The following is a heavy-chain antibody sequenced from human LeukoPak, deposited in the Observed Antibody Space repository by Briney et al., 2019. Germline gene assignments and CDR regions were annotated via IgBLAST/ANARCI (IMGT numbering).Heavy chain of an antibody. CDR1: GFTFRHYA. D-gene: IGHD4-11*01. CDR3: ARDAQRGFDYSNSLQY. V-gene: IGHV3-33*01. J-gene: IGHJ4*02. Sequence: AGGSLRLSCEASGFTFRHYAMHWVRQAPGKGLEGVAVIWSDATNRYYADFVKSRFIIYRDDSQKRVFLQMNSLRAEDTAVYYCARDAQRGFDYSNSLQYWGQGALVTVAS. CDR2: IWSDATNR.